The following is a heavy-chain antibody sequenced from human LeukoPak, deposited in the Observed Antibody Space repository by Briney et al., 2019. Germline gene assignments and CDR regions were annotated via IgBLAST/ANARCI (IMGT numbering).Heavy chain of an antibody. Sequence: SETLSLTCTVSGSSISGYCYNWIRQPPGKGLEWIGYIYYSGSTNYNPSLKSRVTISLDTSKNQFSLKLSSVTTADTAVYYCARSVVTLYWYFDLWGRGTLVTVSS. CDR3: ARSVVTLYWYFDL. CDR1: GSSISGYC. CDR2: IYYSGST. D-gene: IGHD4-23*01. V-gene: IGHV4-59*01. J-gene: IGHJ2*01.